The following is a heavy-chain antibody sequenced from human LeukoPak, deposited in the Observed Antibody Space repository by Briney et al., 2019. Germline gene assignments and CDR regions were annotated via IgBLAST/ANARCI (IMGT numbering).Heavy chain of an antibody. D-gene: IGHD6-19*01. V-gene: IGHV3-30*04. CDR2: ISYDGSGN. CDR1: GFTFNIYS. J-gene: IGHJ4*02. Sequence: GGSLRLSCAASGFTFNIYSLHWVRQAPGKGLEWVAVISYDGSGNFYTDSVEGRFTISRDNSNNTLFLQMNSLSPEDTAVYYCARVVAGNFDYWGQGTLVTVSS. CDR3: ARVVAGNFDY.